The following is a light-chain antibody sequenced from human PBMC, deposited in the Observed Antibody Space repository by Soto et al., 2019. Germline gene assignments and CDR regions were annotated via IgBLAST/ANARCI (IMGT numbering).Light chain of an antibody. CDR3: GTGVSLSALYV. CDR2: ENN. V-gene: IGLV1-51*02. CDR1: SSNIGDNY. J-gene: IGLJ1*01. Sequence: ELKQPPSGSAGPGQRVTISCSGSSSNIGDNYVSWYQQLPGTAPKLLIYENNKRPSGIPDRVSGSKSGTSATLGITGLQTGDEADYYCGTGVSLSALYVFGTGTKVT.